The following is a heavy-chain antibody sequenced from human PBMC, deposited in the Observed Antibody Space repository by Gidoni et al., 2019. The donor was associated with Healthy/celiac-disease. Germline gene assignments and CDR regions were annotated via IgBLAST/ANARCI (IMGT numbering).Heavy chain of an antibody. Sequence: EVQLVESVGGLVQPGRSLRLSCAASGFTFDDYAMHWVRQAPGKGLEWVSGISWNSGSIGYADSVKGRFTISRDNAKNSLYLQMNSLRAEDTALYYCASNGGGYCSSTSCPDWYFDLWGRGTLVTVSS. CDR3: ASNGGGYCSSTSCPDWYFDL. CDR1: GFTFDDYA. D-gene: IGHD2-2*01. CDR2: ISWNSGSI. V-gene: IGHV3-9*01. J-gene: IGHJ2*01.